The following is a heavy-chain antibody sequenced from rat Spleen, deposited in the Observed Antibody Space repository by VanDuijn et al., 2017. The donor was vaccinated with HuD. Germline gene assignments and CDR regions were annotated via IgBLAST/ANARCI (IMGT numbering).Heavy chain of an antibody. CDR2: ISYDGSST. Sequence: EVQLVESGGGLVQPGRSLKLSCAASGFTFSDYGMAWVLQAPMKGLEWVAAISYDGSSTYYGDSVKGRFTISRDNAKSTLFVQMDSLRSEDTATYYCARHEYGGYSWFAYWGQGTPVTVSS. V-gene: IGHV5-29*01. J-gene: IGHJ3*01. CDR1: GFTFSDYG. D-gene: IGHD1-11*01. CDR3: ARHEYGGYSWFAY.